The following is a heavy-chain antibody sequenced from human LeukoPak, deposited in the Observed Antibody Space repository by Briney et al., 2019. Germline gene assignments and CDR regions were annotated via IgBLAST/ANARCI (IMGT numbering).Heavy chain of an antibody. CDR2: INHSGST. J-gene: IGHJ4*02. CDR1: GGSFSGYY. V-gene: IGHV4-34*01. CDR3: ARGRVGARTYYFDY. D-gene: IGHD1-26*01. Sequence: PSETLSLTCAVYGGSFSGYYWSWIRQPPGKGLEWIGEINHSGSTNYNPSLKSRVTISVDTSKNQFSLKLSSVTAADTAVYYCARGRVGARTYYFDYWGQGTLVTVSS.